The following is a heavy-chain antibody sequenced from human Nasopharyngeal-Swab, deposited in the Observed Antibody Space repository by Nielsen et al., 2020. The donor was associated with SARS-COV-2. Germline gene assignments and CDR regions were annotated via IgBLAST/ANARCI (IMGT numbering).Heavy chain of an antibody. D-gene: IGHD2-2*01. J-gene: IGHJ6*03. CDR1: GYTFTGND. Sequence: ASVKVSCKAPGYTFTGNDITWVRQAPGQGLEGMGRISPSNGNTKFEQRSQGRGNMTTDTSTRTAYLGLRSRTSDDTAVYYCATERSGVVPGPLGIGPWYIYYYMDVWGKGTTVTVSS. CDR2: ISPSNGNT. CDR3: ATERSGVVPGPLGIGPWYIYYYMDV. V-gene: IGHV1-18*04.